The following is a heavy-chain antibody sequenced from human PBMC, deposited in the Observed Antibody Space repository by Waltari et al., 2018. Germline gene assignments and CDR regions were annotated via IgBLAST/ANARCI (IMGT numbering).Heavy chain of an antibody. J-gene: IGHJ5*02. V-gene: IGHV4-39*01. CDR3: ARHSPGSTWFDP. D-gene: IGHD7-27*01. Sequence: QLQLQESGPGVVKPSETLSLTCSPPGGSITSPDYYWDWIRQSPGKGLEWIGNIYSRGNIHYNPSLGSRVTMSLDSSNNQFSLELRSVTAADTAVYYCARHSPGSTWFDPWGQGTLVTVSS. CDR1: GGSITSPDYY. CDR2: IYSRGNI.